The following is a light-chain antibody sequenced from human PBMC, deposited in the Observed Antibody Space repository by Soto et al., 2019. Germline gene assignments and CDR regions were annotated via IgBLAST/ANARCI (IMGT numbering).Light chain of an antibody. CDR1: QSASSD. CDR2: GAS. Sequence: EIVMTQSPATLSVSPGERATLSCRASQSASSDLAWYHQKPGQAPRLLIYGASNRATGIPDRFSGSGSGTDFTLTISRLEPEDFAVYYCQQYGSSGTFGQGTKVDIK. CDR3: QQYGSSGT. J-gene: IGKJ1*01. V-gene: IGKV3-20*01.